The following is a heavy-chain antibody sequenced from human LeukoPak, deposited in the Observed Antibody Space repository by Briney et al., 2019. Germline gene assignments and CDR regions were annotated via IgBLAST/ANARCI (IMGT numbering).Heavy chain of an antibody. CDR1: GGSFSGYY. CDR3: AREFLRYFDWLKGSRGAFDI. D-gene: IGHD3-9*01. J-gene: IGHJ3*02. CDR2: INHSGST. V-gene: IGHV4-34*01. Sequence: PSETLSLTCAVYGGSFSGYYWSWIRQPPGKGPEWIGEINHSGSTNYNPSLKSRVTISVDTSKNQFSLKLSSVTAADTAVYYCAREFLRYFDWLKGSRGAFDIWGQGTMVTVSS.